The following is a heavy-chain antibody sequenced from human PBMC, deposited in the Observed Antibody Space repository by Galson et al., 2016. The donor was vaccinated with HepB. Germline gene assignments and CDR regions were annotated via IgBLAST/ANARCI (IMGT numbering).Heavy chain of an antibody. V-gene: IGHV3-48*03. Sequence: SLRLSCAGAGFSSSTSAFNWVRQAPGKGLEWVSYISARGNTKYYADSVRGRFTVSRDNAKNSLYLQMDSLRAVDTAVYSRARALRGRDYFFDSWGQGTLFTVAS. CDR1: GFSSSTSA. J-gene: IGHJ4*02. CDR2: ISARGNTK. CDR3: ARALRGRDYFFDS. D-gene: IGHD3-10*01.